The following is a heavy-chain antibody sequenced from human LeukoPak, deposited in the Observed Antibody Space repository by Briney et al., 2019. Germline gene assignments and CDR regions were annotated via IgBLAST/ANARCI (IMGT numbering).Heavy chain of an antibody. J-gene: IGHJ5*02. V-gene: IGHV1-46*01. CDR1: GYTFTSYY. Sequence: ASVKVSCKASGYTFTSYYMHWVRQAPGQGLEWMGIINPSGGSTSYAQKFQGRVTMTRDTSTSTVHMELSSLRSEDTAVYYCARDSLYCSSTSCPAGNWFDPWGQGTLVTVSS. CDR3: ARDSLYCSSTSCPAGNWFDP. CDR2: INPSGGST. D-gene: IGHD2-2*01.